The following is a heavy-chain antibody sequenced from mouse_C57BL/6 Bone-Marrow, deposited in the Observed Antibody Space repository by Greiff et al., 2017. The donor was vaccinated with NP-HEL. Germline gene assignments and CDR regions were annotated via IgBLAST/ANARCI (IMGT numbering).Heavy chain of an antibody. CDR1: GFTFSDYG. J-gene: IGHJ3*01. D-gene: IGHD3-2*02. Sequence: EVKLVESGGGLVKPGGSLKLSCAASGFTFSDYGMHWVRQAPEKGLEWVAYISSGSSTIYYADTVKGRFTISRDNAKNNLFLQMTSLRSEDTAMYYCARGSGYEFAYWGQGTLVTVSA. CDR3: ARGSGYEFAY. CDR2: ISSGSSTI. V-gene: IGHV5-17*01.